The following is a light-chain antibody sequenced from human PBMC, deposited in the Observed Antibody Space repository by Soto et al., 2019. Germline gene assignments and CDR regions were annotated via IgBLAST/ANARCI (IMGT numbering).Light chain of an antibody. Sequence: DIQMTQSPSSLSASVGDRVTITCPASQNINIYLNWYQQSPGRAPKLLIYDASSLEKGVPSRFSGTGSGTQFTVTISSLQPEDIATYYCQPYDDLPFTCGPGTKVDIK. CDR2: DAS. CDR3: QPYDDLPFT. CDR1: QNINIY. J-gene: IGKJ3*01. V-gene: IGKV1-33*01.